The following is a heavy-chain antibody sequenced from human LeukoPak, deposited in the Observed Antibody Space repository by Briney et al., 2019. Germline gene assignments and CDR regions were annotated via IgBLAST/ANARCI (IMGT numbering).Heavy chain of an antibody. CDR1: GDNFSIYV. V-gene: IGHV1-69*04. Sequence: SVKVSFKASGDNFSIYVITWVRQAPGQGLEWMGRIIPTLDVANFAQKFKGRVTITADKSTNTAHLELSSLRSEDTAVYYCTREGVYSPDPSSYHRLPFDIWGKGTVVIVSS. D-gene: IGHD3-16*02. J-gene: IGHJ3*02. CDR3: TREGVYSPDPSSYHRLPFDI. CDR2: IIPTLDVA.